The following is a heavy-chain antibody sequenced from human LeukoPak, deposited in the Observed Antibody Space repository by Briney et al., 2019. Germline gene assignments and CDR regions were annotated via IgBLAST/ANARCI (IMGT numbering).Heavy chain of an antibody. J-gene: IGHJ4*02. CDR3: ARHQEGTGAFDF. CDR2: IHYSGRT. V-gene: IGHV4-59*08. CDR1: GDYITSNH. Sequence: PSETLSLTCTVSGDYITSNHWSWFRQPPGKGLELIGYIHYSGRTNYIPSLKSRVTISVDTSKNQFSLKLSSVTAEDTAVYYCARHQEGTGAFDFWGQGTLVTVSS. D-gene: IGHD3-10*01.